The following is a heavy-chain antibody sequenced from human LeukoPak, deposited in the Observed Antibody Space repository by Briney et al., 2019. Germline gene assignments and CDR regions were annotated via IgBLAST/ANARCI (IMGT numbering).Heavy chain of an antibody. J-gene: IGHJ3*02. Sequence: GGSLRLSCAASGFTFSSYSMNWVRQAPGKGLEWVSYISSSSSTIYYADSVKGRFTISRDNAKNSLYLQMNSLRAEDTAVYYCARDDSLDAFDIWGQGTMVTVSS. CDR3: ARDDSLDAFDI. CDR1: GFTFSSYS. CDR2: ISSSSSTI. V-gene: IGHV3-48*01. D-gene: IGHD5-18*01.